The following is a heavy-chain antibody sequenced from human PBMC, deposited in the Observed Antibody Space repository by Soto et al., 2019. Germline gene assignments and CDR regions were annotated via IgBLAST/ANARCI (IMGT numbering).Heavy chain of an antibody. CDR1: GGSFSGYY. V-gene: IGHV4-34*01. D-gene: IGHD3-9*01. CDR2: INHSGST. Sequence: QVQLPQWGAGLLKPSETLSLTCAVYGGSFSGYYWSWIRQPPGTGLEWFGEINHSGSTNYNPSLKSRVTISVDTSKNPFSLKLSSVTAADTAVYYCARGRGRYFDWLFSHYGMDVWGQGTTVTVSS. J-gene: IGHJ6*02. CDR3: ARGRGRYFDWLFSHYGMDV.